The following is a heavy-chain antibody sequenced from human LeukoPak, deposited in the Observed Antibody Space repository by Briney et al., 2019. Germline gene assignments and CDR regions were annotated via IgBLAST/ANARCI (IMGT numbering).Heavy chain of an antibody. V-gene: IGHV4-4*07. D-gene: IGHD3-3*01. J-gene: IGHJ5*02. CDR3: ARANDFWNRGVFDP. CDR1: GGSISSYY. Sequence: KPSETLSLTCTVSGGSISSYYWSWIRPPAGKGLEWIGRIYTSGSTNYNPSLKSRVTMSVDTSKNQFSLKLSSVTAADTAVYYCARANDFWNRGVFDPWGQGTLVTVSS. CDR2: IYTSGST.